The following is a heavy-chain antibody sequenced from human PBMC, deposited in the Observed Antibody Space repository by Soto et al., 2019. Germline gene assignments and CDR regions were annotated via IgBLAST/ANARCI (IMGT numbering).Heavy chain of an antibody. Sequence: EVQLVESGGGLIKPGGSLRLSCAASGLTFSNAWMNWLRQAPGEGLEWLGRIRSNSAGGTTDYAAPVTGRFTISSDDSKNMICLQMCSLKTEHTAVYYCAKDTRYNWNHFDYWGQGTLVIVSS. D-gene: IGHD1-20*01. V-gene: IGHV3-15*01. CDR3: AKDTRYNWNHFDY. J-gene: IGHJ4*02. CDR2: IRSNSAGGTT. CDR1: GLTFSNAW.